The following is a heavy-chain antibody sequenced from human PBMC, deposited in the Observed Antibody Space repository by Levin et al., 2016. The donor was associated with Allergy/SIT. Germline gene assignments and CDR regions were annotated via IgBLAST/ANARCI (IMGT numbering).Heavy chain of an antibody. CDR1: GFSLSTSGVG. Sequence: SGPTLVKPTQTLTLTCTFSGFSLSTSGVGVGWIRQPPGKALEWLALIYWDDDKRYSPSLKSRLTITKDTSKNQVVLTMTNMDPVDTATYYCALTVVDYDYVWGSYRYAEYFQHWGQGTLVTVSS. CDR3: ALTVVDYDYVWGSYRYAEYFQH. D-gene: IGHD3-16*02. J-gene: IGHJ1*01. CDR2: IYWDDDK. V-gene: IGHV2-5*02.